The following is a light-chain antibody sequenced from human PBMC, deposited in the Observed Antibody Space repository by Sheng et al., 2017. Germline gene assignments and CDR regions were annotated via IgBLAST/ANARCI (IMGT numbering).Light chain of an antibody. Sequence: EIVLTQSPGTLSLSPGERATLSCRASQSVGSRFLAWYQQKPGQAPRLLIYDASNRATGIPARFSGSGSGTDFTLTISSLEPEDFAVYYCQQRSNWSLTFGGGTKVEIK. V-gene: IGKV3-11*01. CDR2: DAS. CDR3: QQRSNWSLT. J-gene: IGKJ4*01. CDR1: QSVGSRF.